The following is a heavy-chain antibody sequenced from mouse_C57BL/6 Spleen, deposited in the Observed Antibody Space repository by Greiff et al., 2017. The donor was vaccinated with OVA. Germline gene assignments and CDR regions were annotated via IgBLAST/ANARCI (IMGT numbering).Heavy chain of an antibody. CDR2: ISGGGGNT. Sequence: EVQVVESGGGLVKPGGSLKLSCAASGFTFSSYTMSWVRQTPEKRLEWVATISGGGGNTYYPDSVKGRFIISRDNAKNTLYLQMSSLRSEDTALYYGARQDYSEVYYYAMDYWGQGTSVTVSS. CDR1: GFTFSSYT. V-gene: IGHV5-9*01. D-gene: IGHD2-4*01. J-gene: IGHJ4*01. CDR3: ARQDYSEVYYYAMDY.